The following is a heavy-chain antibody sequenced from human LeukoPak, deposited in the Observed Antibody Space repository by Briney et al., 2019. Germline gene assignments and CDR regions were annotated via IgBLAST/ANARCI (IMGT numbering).Heavy chain of an antibody. D-gene: IGHD3-9*01. V-gene: IGHV4-4*07. J-gene: IGHJ6*03. CDR3: ARVNYDILTGYYYYYMDV. Sequence: SETLSLTCTVSGGSISSYYWSWIRQPAGKGLEWIGRIYTSGSTNYNPSLKSRVTMSVDTSKNQFSLKLSSVTAADTAVYYCARVNYDILTGYYYYYMDVWGKGTTVTVSS. CDR1: GGSISSYY. CDR2: IYTSGST.